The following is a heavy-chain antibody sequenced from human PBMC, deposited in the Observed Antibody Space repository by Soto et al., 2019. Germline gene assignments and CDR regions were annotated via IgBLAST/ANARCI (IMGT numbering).Heavy chain of an antibody. Sequence: QVQLQQWGAGLLKPSETLSLTCAVSGGSLSGYYWSWIRQPPGKGLEWIGEINHSGITNYNPSLKSRATISVDTSKNQFSLNLSSVIAADTAVYYCARGGGGYYFDYWGQGTLVTVSS. CDR3: ARGGGGYYFDY. D-gene: IGHD3-16*01. J-gene: IGHJ4*02. V-gene: IGHV4-34*01. CDR1: GGSLSGYY. CDR2: INHSGIT.